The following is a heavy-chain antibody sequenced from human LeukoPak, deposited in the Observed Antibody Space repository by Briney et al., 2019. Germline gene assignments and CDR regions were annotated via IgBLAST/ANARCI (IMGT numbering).Heavy chain of an antibody. V-gene: IGHV1-69*06. Sequence: ASVKVSFKASGGTFSSYAISWVRQAPGQGLEWMGGIIPIFGTANYAQKFQGRVTITADKSTSTAYMELSSLRSEDTAVYYCARDQRGSMVRGVIGYYYVMDVWGKGTTVTVSS. D-gene: IGHD3-10*01. CDR2: IIPIFGTA. J-gene: IGHJ6*04. CDR1: GGTFSSYA. CDR3: ARDQRGSMVRGVIGYYYVMDV.